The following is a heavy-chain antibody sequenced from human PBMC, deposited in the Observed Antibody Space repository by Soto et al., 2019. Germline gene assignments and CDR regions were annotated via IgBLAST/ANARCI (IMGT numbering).Heavy chain of an antibody. CDR3: PCNADVYLGMLV. Sequence: VESGGGLVKPGDSLRLSCVVSGLKFSDAWVSWVRQAPGKGLEWIGRIRNRGTTDYPAPVKGRFTISRDDSKNTLYLQLSSLTSEDTAVYYCPCNADVYLGMLVWGQGTTVIVSS. D-gene: IGHD2-15*01. CDR2: IRNRGTT. J-gene: IGHJ6*02. CDR1: GLKFSDAW. V-gene: IGHV3-15*01.